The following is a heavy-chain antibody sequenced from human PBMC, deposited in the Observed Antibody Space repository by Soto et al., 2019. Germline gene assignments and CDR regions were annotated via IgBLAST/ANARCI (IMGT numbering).Heavy chain of an antibody. J-gene: IGHJ4*02. CDR2: VYWDDDK. CDR1: GFSFSISEVG. Sequence: QITLKESGPTLVKPTQTLTLTCTFSGFSFSISEVGVGWIRQPPGKALEWLALVYWDDDKRYSPSLKNRLTITKDTSKEQVVLRMTNMGPVDTATYYCARLYGGSYFDYWGQGTLVTVSS. CDR3: ARLYGGSYFDY. D-gene: IGHD1-26*01. V-gene: IGHV2-5*02.